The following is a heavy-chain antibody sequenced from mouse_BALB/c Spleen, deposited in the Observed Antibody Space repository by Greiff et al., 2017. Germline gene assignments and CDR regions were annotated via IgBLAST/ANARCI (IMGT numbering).Heavy chain of an antibody. D-gene: IGHD2-2*01. CDR1: GFAFSSYD. CDR3: ARHEGYDGSFAY. J-gene: IGHJ3*01. Sequence: EVHLVESGGGLVKPGGSLKLSCAASGFAFSSYDMSWVRQTPEKRLEWVAYISSGGGSTYYPDTVKGRFTISRDNAKNTLYLQMSSLKSEDTAMYYCARHEGYDGSFAYWGQGTLVTVSA. CDR2: ISSGGGST. V-gene: IGHV5-12-1*01.